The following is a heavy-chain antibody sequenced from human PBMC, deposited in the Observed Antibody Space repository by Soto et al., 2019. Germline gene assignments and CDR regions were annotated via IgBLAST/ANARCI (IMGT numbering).Heavy chain of an antibody. V-gene: IGHV4-59*08. CDR1: GCSMTTYY. J-gene: IGHJ5*02. Sequence: SDPLSLTYIISGCSMTTYYWGWLRQPPGKGLEWVGYIYYSGSTTYSPSLKSRVTISVDTSKNQFSLKLSSVTAADTAVYYCASPKIAFYNWFDPWGQGTLVTVS. CDR2: IYYSGST. D-gene: IGHD3-3*02. CDR3: ASPKIAFYNWFDP.